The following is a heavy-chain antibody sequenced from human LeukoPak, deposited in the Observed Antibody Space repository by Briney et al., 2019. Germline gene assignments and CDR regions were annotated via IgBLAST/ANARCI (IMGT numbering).Heavy chain of an antibody. CDR1: GGSFSGYY. J-gene: IGHJ3*02. CDR3: ARIAVVPRDI. V-gene: IGHV4-34*01. Sequence: KPSETLSLTCAVYGGSFSGYYWSWIRQPPGKGLEWIGEINHSGSTNYSPSLKSRVTISVDTSKNQFSLKLSSVTAADTAVYYCARIAVVPRDIWGQGTMVTVSS. D-gene: IGHD2-15*01. CDR2: INHSGST.